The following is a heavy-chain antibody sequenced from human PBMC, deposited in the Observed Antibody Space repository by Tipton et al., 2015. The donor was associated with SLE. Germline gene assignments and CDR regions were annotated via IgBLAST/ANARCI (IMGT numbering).Heavy chain of an antibody. J-gene: IGHJ4*02. CDR2: IYYSGST. CDR1: GGSVSSGTYY. V-gene: IGHV4-61*01. Sequence: TLSLTCTVSGGSVSSGTYYWSWIRQPPGKGLEWIGNIYYSGSTKYNPSLKSRVTISVDTSKNQFSLKLSSVTAADTAVYYCARDAARQLARSFDYWGQGTLVTVSS. CDR3: ARDAARQLARSFDY. D-gene: IGHD6-13*01.